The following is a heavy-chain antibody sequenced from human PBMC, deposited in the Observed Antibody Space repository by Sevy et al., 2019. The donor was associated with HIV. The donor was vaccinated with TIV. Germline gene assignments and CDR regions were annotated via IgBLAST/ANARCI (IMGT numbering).Heavy chain of an antibody. CDR3: AAEGDHIYNSHFDY. Sequence: GGSLRLSCAASGFTFSSYAMHWVRQAPGKGLEWVTVISYDGSNKYYADSGKGRLPISRDNSKNTLFLQMNSLRAEDTAVYYCAAEGDHIYNSHFDYWGQGTLVTVSS. CDR1: GFTFSSYA. J-gene: IGHJ4*02. CDR2: ISYDGSNK. D-gene: IGHD2-21*02. V-gene: IGHV3-30-3*01.